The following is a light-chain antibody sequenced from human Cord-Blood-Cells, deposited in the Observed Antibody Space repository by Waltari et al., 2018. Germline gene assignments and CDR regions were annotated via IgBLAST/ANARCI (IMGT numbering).Light chain of an antibody. J-gene: IGKJ1*01. CDR3: QQGYSTRT. CDR1: QSISSY. Sequence: DIQMTQSPSSLSASVGDRVTITCRESQSISSYLNWYQQKPGKAPKLLIYASSSLQSGVLSRFSGSVSETDVTHSISSLQPEECATYYCQQGYSTRTFGQGTKVEIK. CDR2: ASS. V-gene: IGKV1-39*01.